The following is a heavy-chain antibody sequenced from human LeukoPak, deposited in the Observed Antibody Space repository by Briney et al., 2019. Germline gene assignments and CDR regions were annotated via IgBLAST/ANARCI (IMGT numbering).Heavy chain of an antibody. J-gene: IGHJ4*02. Sequence: GGSLRLSCVASGLTFSSYWMHWVRQAPGKGLVWVSRINSDGTTTSYADSVKGRFTISRDNGKNTVYLQMNSLRAEDTAVYYCARGGSGYSYHWGQGTLVTVSS. CDR2: INSDGTTT. CDR1: GLTFSSYW. V-gene: IGHV3-74*01. CDR3: ARGGSGYSYH. D-gene: IGHD5-18*01.